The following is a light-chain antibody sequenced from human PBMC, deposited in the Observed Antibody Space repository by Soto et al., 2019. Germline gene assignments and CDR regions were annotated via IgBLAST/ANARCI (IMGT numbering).Light chain of an antibody. V-gene: IGKV3-15*01. CDR3: QQYNVWPLT. Sequence: EIVMTQSPVTLSVSPGDRATLSCRASQSVNSNLAWYQQKPGQTPKLLIYVASTRATGIPARFSGSGSGTEFTLTISRLQSEDFAVYYCQQYNVWPLTFGEGTKVEFK. CDR2: VAS. J-gene: IGKJ4*01. CDR1: QSVNSN.